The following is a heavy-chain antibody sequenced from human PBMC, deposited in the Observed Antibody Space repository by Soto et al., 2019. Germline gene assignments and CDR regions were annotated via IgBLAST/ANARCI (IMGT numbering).Heavy chain of an antibody. Sequence: SETLSLTCTVSGDSVTSGSHYWSWIRQPPGKGLEYIGYIFYSENTSYHPSLKSRVTISVDTSKNQFSLKLSSVTAADTAVYYCAREGCSSTSCYFYYYYYGMDVWGQGTTVTVSS. J-gene: IGHJ6*02. CDR1: GDSVTSGSHY. CDR3: AREGCSSTSCYFYYYYYGMDV. V-gene: IGHV4-61*01. CDR2: IFYSENT. D-gene: IGHD2-2*01.